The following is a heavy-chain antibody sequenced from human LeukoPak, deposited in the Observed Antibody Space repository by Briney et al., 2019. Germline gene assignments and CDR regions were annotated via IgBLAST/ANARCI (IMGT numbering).Heavy chain of an antibody. CDR1: GFTFSAYD. CDR3: AQGGYFAFDM. J-gene: IGHJ3*02. CDR2: TSRSSGA. Sequence: AGSLSLSCVGSGFTFSAYDMQWVRQAPGKGLEWVSGTSRSSGAHYTDSVKGRFTISRDNSKDTLYLQMDSLRAEDTAVYYCAQGGYFAFDMWGQGTMVTVSS. D-gene: IGHD2-2*03. V-gene: IGHV3-23*01.